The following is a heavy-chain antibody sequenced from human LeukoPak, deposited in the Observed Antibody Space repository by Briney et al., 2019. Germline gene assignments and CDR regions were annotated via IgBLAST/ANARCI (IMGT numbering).Heavy chain of an antibody. Sequence: PGGSLRLSCATSGLTFSSYAMSWVRQAPGKGLEWVSAISGSGGSTYYADSVKGRFTVSRDNSKNTLYLQMNSLRAEDTAVYYCANGGIFGTTHFDYWGQGTLVTVSS. CDR1: GLTFSSYA. J-gene: IGHJ4*02. V-gene: IGHV3-23*01. CDR2: ISGSGGST. D-gene: IGHD1-26*01. CDR3: ANGGIFGTTHFDY.